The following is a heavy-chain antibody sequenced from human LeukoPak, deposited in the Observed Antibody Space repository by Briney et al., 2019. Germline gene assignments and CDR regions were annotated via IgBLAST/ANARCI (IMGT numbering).Heavy chain of an antibody. CDR3: ARESPNYGGNSGGAFDI. Sequence: PGGSLRLSCAASGFTFSSYEMNWVRQAPGKGLEWVSYISSSGSTIYYADSVKGRFTISRDNAKNSLYLQMNSLRAEDTAVYYCARESPNYGGNSGGAFDIWGQGATVTVSS. V-gene: IGHV3-48*03. D-gene: IGHD4-23*01. CDR2: ISSSGSTI. CDR1: GFTFSSYE. J-gene: IGHJ3*02.